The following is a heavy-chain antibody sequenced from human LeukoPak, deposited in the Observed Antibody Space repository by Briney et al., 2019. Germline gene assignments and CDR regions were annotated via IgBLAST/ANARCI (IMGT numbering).Heavy chain of an antibody. D-gene: IGHD3-10*01. CDR2: INPNSGDT. Sequence: ASVKVSCKTSGYTFSDYYIHWIRQAPGQGLEWVGWINPNSGDTDYAQKFQGRVTVTRDTSISTAYMELGRLRSDDTAVYYCARHFYPPITMVRGVITWFDPWGQGTLVTVSS. CDR1: GYTFSDYY. V-gene: IGHV1-2*02. CDR3: ARHFYPPITMVRGVITWFDP. J-gene: IGHJ5*02.